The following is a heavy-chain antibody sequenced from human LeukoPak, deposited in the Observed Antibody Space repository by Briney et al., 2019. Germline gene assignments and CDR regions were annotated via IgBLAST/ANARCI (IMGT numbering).Heavy chain of an antibody. CDR3: ARGRGGRTGYASGDFDF. CDR2: IFYSGRA. J-gene: IGHJ4*02. D-gene: IGHD5-12*01. CDR1: SYSISSGYY. Sequence: PSETLSLTCAVSSYSISSGYYWDWIRQPPGKGLEWIGTIFYSGRAYYNPSLKSRVTMSVDTSKNQLSLKLTSVTAADPAVCFCARGRGGRTGYASGDFDFWGQGTLVTVSS. V-gene: IGHV4-38-2*01.